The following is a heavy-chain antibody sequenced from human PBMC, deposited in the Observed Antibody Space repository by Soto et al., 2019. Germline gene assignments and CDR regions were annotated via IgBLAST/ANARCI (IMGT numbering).Heavy chain of an antibody. CDR2: IDPSDSYT. CDR1: GYSFTIYW. CDR3: XRSGIVGSGGGSYGMDV. V-gene: IGHV5-10-1*01. Sequence: GESLKISCKGSGYSFTIYWISWVRQMPGKGLEWMGRIDPSDSYTNYSPSFQGHVTISADKSISTAYLQWSSLKASDTAMYYCXRSGIVGSGGGSYGMDVWGQGTTVTVSS. J-gene: IGHJ6*02. D-gene: IGHD2-15*01.